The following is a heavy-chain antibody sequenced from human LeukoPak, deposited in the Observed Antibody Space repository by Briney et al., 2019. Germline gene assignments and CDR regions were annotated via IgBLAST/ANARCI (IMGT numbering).Heavy chain of an antibody. D-gene: IGHD4-17*01. V-gene: IGHV3-53*01. CDR2: IFSADGI. J-gene: IGHJ4*02. CDR3: ARGRSKTTVFED. CDR1: GSSVREYF. Sequence: GGSLRLSCAASGSSVREYFMAWVRQAPGKGLQWVSHIFSADGIEYADSVKGRFTVSRDTATNTVYLQMNSLRVEDTAIYFCARGRSKTTVFEDWGLGTLVTVSS.